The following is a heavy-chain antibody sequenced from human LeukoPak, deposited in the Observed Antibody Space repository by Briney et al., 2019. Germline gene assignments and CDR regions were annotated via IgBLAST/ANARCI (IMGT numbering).Heavy chain of an antibody. CDR2: ISAYNAKT. CDR1: GYSFTDYG. Sequence: ASVKVSCKASGYSFTDYGFSWVRQAPGQGLEWMGWISAYNAKTNYAQRLQGRVTMTTDTSTTTAYMELRSLRSDDTAVYYCARDEGGGGWRFDYWGQGTLVTVSS. V-gene: IGHV1-18*01. D-gene: IGHD6-19*01. J-gene: IGHJ4*02. CDR3: ARDEGGGGWRFDY.